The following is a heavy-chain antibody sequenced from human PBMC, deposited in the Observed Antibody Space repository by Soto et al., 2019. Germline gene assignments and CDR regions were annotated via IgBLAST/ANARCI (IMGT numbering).Heavy chain of an antibody. CDR2: THHSGRT. J-gene: IGHJ4*02. V-gene: IGHV4-4*02. CDR3: LGGYGTSYDY. CDR1: GGSMGSSNW. D-gene: IGHD5-12*01. Sequence: SETLSLTCTVSGGSMGSSNWWNWVRQPPGKGLEWIGETHHSGRTNYNPSLKSRVTISVDKSKNHFSLKLSSVTAADTAVYYCLGGYGTSYDYWGQGTLVTVSS.